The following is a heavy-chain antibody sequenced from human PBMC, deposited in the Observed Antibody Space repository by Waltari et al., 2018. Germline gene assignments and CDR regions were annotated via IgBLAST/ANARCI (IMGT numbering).Heavy chain of an antibody. CDR3: ARELRFLEWSPWYFDL. J-gene: IGHJ2*01. CDR1: GGSISSGGYY. CDR2: IYYSGST. D-gene: IGHD3-3*01. Sequence: QVQLQESGPGLVKPSQTLSLTCTVSGGSISSGGYYWSWIRQHPGKGLEWIGYIYYSGSTYYNPSLKSRVTISVDTSKNQFSLKLSSVTAADTAVYYCARELRFLEWSPWYFDLWGRGTLVTVSS. V-gene: IGHV4-31*03.